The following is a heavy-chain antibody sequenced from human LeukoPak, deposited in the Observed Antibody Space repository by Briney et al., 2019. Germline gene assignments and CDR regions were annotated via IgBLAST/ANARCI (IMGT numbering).Heavy chain of an antibody. CDR1: GDSISSYY. J-gene: IGHJ4*02. V-gene: IGHV4-59*01. CDR3: ARAYYYDTSDYYIFDH. CDR2: IYYSGST. Sequence: PSETLSLTCTVSGDSISSYYWSWIRQPLGKGLEWIGYIYYSGSTNYNPSLTSRVTISLDTSKSQFSLKLSSVTAADTAVYYCARAYYYDTSDYYIFDHWGQGTLVTVSS. D-gene: IGHD3-22*01.